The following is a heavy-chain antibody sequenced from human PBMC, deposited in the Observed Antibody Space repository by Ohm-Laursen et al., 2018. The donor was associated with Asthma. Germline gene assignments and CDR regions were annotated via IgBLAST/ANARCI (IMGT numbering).Heavy chain of an antibody. CDR3: AKDFSLNYDFWSGSSYDY. D-gene: IGHD3-3*01. Sequence: SLRLSCAASGFTFSSYGMHWVRQAPGKGLEWVAVISYDGSNKYYADSVEGRFTISRDNSKNTLYLQMNSLRAEDTAVYYCAKDFSLNYDFWSGSSYDYWGQGTLVTVSS. CDR1: GFTFSSYG. V-gene: IGHV3-30*18. CDR2: ISYDGSNK. J-gene: IGHJ4*02.